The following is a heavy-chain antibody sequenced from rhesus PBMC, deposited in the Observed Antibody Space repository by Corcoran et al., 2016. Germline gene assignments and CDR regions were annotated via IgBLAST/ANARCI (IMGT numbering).Heavy chain of an antibody. CDR3: ARRGVTTVALDV. D-gene: IGHD4-23*01. J-gene: IGHJ3*01. V-gene: IGHV3-115*02. Sequence: EVQLAESGGGLVQPGGSLRLSCAASVFPFSGYEMHWVRQAPGNGLDSVSVIGGDSSYTHYADSVKGRVTISRDKAKNSLSLQMDSLISEDTAVYYCARRGVTTVALDVWGQGLRVTVSS. CDR1: VFPFSGYE. CDR2: IGGDSSYT.